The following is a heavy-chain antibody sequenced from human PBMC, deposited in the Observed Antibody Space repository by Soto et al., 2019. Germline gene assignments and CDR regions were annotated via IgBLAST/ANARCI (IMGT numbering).Heavy chain of an antibody. D-gene: IGHD3-22*01. CDR2: IIPIFGTA. Sequence: QVQLVQSGAEVKKPGSSVKVSCKASGGTFSSYAISWGRQAPGQGVEWMGGIIPIFGTANYAQKFQGRVTITADESTSTAYMELSSLRSEDTAVYYCASGSDYYDSSGLSFDYWGQGTLVTVSS. J-gene: IGHJ4*02. V-gene: IGHV1-69*01. CDR3: ASGSDYYDSSGLSFDY. CDR1: GGTFSSYA.